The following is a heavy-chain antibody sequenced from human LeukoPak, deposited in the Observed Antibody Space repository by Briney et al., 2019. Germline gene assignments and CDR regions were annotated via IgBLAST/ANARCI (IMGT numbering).Heavy chain of an antibody. Sequence: SETLSLTCAVYGGSFSGYYWSWIRQPPGKGLEWIGEINHSGSTNYNPSLKSRVTISVDTSKNQFSLKLSSVTAADTAVYYCVRVRAVNDYGMDVWGQGTTVTVSS. CDR3: VRVRAVNDYGMDV. J-gene: IGHJ6*02. V-gene: IGHV4-34*01. CDR2: INHSGST. D-gene: IGHD3-10*01. CDR1: GGSFSGYY.